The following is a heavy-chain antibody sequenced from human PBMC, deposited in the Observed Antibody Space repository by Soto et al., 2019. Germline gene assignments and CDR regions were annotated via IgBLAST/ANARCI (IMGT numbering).Heavy chain of an antibody. V-gene: IGHV4-31*03. Sequence: SETLSLTCTVSGGSISSRGYYWSWIRQHPGKGLEWIGYIYYSGSTYYNPSLKSRVTISVDTSKNQFSLKLSSVTAADTAVYYCARGYCSSTSCYGYFDYWGQGTLVTVSS. J-gene: IGHJ4*02. CDR1: GGSISSRGYY. D-gene: IGHD2-2*01. CDR2: IYYSGST. CDR3: ARGYCSSTSCYGYFDY.